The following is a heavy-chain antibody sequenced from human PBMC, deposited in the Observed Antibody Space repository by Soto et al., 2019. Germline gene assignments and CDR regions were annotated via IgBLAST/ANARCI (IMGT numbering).Heavy chain of an antibody. J-gene: IGHJ4*02. CDR1: GFTFSSYG. D-gene: IGHD3-9*01. CDR2: IWYDGSNK. V-gene: IGHV3-33*01. Sequence: SLRLSCAASGFTFSSYGMHWVRQAPGKGLEWVAVIWYDGSNKYYADSVKGRFTISRDNSKNTLYLQMNSLRAEDTAVYYCARDMDILTGSPTYYFDYWGQGTLVTVSS. CDR3: ARDMDILTGSPTYYFDY.